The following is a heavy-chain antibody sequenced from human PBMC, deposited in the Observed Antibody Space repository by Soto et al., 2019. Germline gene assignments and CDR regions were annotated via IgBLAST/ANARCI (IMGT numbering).Heavy chain of an antibody. V-gene: IGHV3-23*01. CDR2: ISGSGGST. Sequence: EVQLLESGGGLVQPGGSLRLSCAASGFTFSNYAMSWVRQAPGKGPEWVSAISGSGGSTYFADSVKGRFTISRDNSRNTLYLQMNSLRAEDTGVYYCAKARVVVAGLYYCDMDVWGKGTTVTVSS. J-gene: IGHJ6*03. D-gene: IGHD2-15*01. CDR1: GFTFSNYA. CDR3: AKARVVVAGLYYCDMDV.